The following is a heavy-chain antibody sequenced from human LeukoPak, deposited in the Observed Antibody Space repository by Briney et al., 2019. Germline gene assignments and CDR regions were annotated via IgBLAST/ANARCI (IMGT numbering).Heavy chain of an antibody. J-gene: IGHJ4*02. CDR2: ISPNSGDT. D-gene: IGHD4-17*01. CDR1: GYTFIGYY. CDR3: ARVGDYGDYSNFDY. V-gene: IGHV1-2*02. Sequence: ASVKVSCKASGYTFIGYYMHWVRHAPGQGLEWMGWISPNSGDTNYAQKFQGRVTMTRDTSISTAYMELSRLRSDDTAVYYCARVGDYGDYSNFDYWGQGTLVTVSS.